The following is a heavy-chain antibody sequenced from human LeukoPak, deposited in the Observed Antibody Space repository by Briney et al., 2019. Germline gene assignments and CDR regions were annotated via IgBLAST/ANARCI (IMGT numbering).Heavy chain of an antibody. CDR3: ARTSVRLDVDTAMVSDY. CDR1: GYTFTSYG. Sequence: ASVKVSCKASGYTFTSYGISWVRQAPGQGLEWMGWISAYNGNTNYAQKLQGRVTMTTDTSTSTAYMELRSLRSDDTAGYYCARTSVRLDVDTAMVSDYWGQGALVTVSS. CDR2: ISAYNGNT. J-gene: IGHJ4*02. V-gene: IGHV1-18*01. D-gene: IGHD5-18*01.